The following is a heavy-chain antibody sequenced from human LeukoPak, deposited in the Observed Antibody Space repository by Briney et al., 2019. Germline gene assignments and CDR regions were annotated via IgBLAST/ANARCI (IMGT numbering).Heavy chain of an antibody. CDR1: GGSISSGTYY. D-gene: IGHD2-15*01. CDR3: ARGYCSGGSCYGQLYPTPDWFDP. Sequence: SETLSLTCTVSGGSISSGTYYWNWIRQPPGKGLEWIGYIYYSGSTNYNPSLKSRVTISVDTSKNQFSLKLSSVTAADTAVYYCARGYCSGGSCYGQLYPTPDWFDPWGQGTLVTVSS. J-gene: IGHJ5*02. CDR2: IYYSGST. V-gene: IGHV4-61*01.